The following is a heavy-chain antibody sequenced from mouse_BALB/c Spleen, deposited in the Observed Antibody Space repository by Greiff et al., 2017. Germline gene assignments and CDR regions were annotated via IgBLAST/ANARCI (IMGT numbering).Heavy chain of an antibody. CDR2: INPSSGYT. J-gene: IGHJ4*01. D-gene: IGHD1-1*01. CDR3: AGYYYGSSYAMAY. Sequence: QVQLQQSGAELARPGASVKMSCKASGYTFTSYTMHWVKQRPGQGLEWIGYINPSSGYTNYNQKFKDKATLTADKSSSTAYMQLSSLTSEDSAVYYCAGYYYGSSYAMAYWGQGTSVTVSA. V-gene: IGHV1-4*01. CDR1: GYTFTSYT.